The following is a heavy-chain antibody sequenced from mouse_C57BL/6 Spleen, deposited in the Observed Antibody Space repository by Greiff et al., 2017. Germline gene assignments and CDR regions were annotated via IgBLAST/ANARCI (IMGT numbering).Heavy chain of an antibody. D-gene: IGHD3-2*02. V-gene: IGHV1-82*01. CDR2: IYPGDGDT. Sequence: QVQLQQSGPELVKPGASVKISCKASGYAFSSSWMNWVKQRPGKGLEWIGRIYPGDGDTNYNGKFKGKATLTADTSSSTAYMQLSSLTSEDSAVYFCARSDRSGYSAYWGQGTLVTVSA. J-gene: IGHJ3*01. CDR1: GYAFSSSW. CDR3: ARSDRSGYSAY.